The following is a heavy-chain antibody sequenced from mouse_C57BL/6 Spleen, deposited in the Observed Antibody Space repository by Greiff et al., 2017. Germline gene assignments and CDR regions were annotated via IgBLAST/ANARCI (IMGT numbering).Heavy chain of an antibody. J-gene: IGHJ2*01. V-gene: IGHV1-69*01. CDR1: GYTFTSYW. CDR3: ARATRYYFDY. CDR2: IDPSDSYT. Sequence: VQLQQPGAELVMPGASVKLSCKASGYTFTSYWMHWVKQRPGQGLEWIGEIDPSDSYTNYNQKFKGKSTLTVDKSSSTAYVQLSSLTSADSAVYYCARATRYYFDYWGQGTTLTASS.